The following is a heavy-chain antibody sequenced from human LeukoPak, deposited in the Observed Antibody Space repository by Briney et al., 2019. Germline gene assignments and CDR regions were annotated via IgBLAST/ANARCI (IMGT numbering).Heavy chain of an antibody. D-gene: IGHD6-13*01. CDR1: GGSISNYY. Sequence: PSETLSLTCTVSGGSISNYYWSWIRQPPGKGLEWIGYIYYSGSTNYNPSLKSRVTISVDTSRNQFSLKLSSVTAADTAVYYCAGRPGIAAAGLDYWGQGTLVTVSS. J-gene: IGHJ4*02. CDR2: IYYSGST. CDR3: AGRPGIAAAGLDY. V-gene: IGHV4-59*01.